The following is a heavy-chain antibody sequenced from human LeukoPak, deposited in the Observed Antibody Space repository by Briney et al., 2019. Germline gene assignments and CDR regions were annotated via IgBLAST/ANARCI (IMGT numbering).Heavy chain of an antibody. Sequence: GGSLRLSCAASGSTFSSYGMSWVRQAPGKGLEWVSAISGSGGSTYYADSVKGRFTISRDNSKNTLYLQMNSLRAEDTAVYYCAKTLSKYGYGPDYWGQGTLVTVSS. D-gene: IGHD5-18*01. CDR1: GSTFSSYG. CDR2: ISGSGGST. V-gene: IGHV3-23*01. J-gene: IGHJ4*02. CDR3: AKTLSKYGYGPDY.